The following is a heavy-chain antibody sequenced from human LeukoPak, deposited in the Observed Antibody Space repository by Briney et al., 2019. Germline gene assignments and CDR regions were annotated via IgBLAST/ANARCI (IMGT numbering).Heavy chain of an antibody. CDR1: GFTFSTYS. Sequence: PGGSLRLSCAASGFTFSTYSMNWVRQAPGKGLEWVSSISSSSSYIYYTDSVKGRFTISRDNAKNSLYLQMNSLRAEGTAVYYCARDSSTIIDYWGQGTLVTVSS. J-gene: IGHJ4*02. CDR3: ARDSSTIIDY. V-gene: IGHV3-21*01. CDR2: ISSSSSYI. D-gene: IGHD2-2*01.